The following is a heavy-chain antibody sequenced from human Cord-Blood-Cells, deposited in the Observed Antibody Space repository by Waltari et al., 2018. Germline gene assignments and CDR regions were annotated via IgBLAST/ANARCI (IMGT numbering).Heavy chain of an antibody. Sequence: QLQLQESGPGLVKPSATLSLTCTVAGGSISSSSYYWGWIRRPPGKGLEWIGSIYYSGSTYYNPSLKSRVTISVDTSKNQFSLKLSSVTAADTAVYYCARIPYLSSGYYYYYYYGMDVWGQGTTVTVSS. J-gene: IGHJ6*02. CDR3: ARIPYLSSGYYYYYYYGMDV. CDR1: GGSISSSSYY. V-gene: IGHV4-39*01. D-gene: IGHD3-22*01. CDR2: IYYSGST.